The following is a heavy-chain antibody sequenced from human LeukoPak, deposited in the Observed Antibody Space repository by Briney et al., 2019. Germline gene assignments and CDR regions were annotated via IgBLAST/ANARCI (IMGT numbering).Heavy chain of an antibody. CDR1: GFIFSTYS. J-gene: IGHJ4*02. CDR2: ISDRTSYI. D-gene: IGHD3-22*01. CDR3: ARLSRPDDDSSGYYYFDD. Sequence: GGSLRLSCAASGFIFSTYSMYWGREAPGEGRGWGSSISDRTSYISYADSVNGRFTIARDNAKNSLYLQVNSLRAEDTAVYYCARLSRPDDDSSGYYYFDDWGQGTLVTVSS. V-gene: IGHV3-21*01.